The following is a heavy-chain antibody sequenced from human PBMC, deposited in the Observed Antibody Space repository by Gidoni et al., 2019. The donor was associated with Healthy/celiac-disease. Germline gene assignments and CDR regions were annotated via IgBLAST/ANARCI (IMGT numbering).Heavy chain of an antibody. V-gene: IGHV4-34*01. J-gene: IGHJ4*02. CDR1: GGSFSGYY. CDR2: INHSGST. D-gene: IGHD1-26*01. Sequence: QVQLQQWGAGLLKPSETLSLTCAVSGGSFSGYYWSWIRQPPGKGLEWIGEINHSGSTNYNPSLKSRVTISVDTSKNQFSLKLSSVTAADTAVYYCARGIVGAPLIWGQGTLVTVSS. CDR3: ARGIVGAPLI.